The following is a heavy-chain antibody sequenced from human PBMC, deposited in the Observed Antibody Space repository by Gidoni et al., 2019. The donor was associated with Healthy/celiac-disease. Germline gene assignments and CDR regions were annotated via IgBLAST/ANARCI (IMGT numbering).Heavy chain of an antibody. J-gene: IGHJ4*02. CDR2: ISWNSGSI. CDR1: GFTFDDYA. V-gene: IGHV3-9*01. D-gene: IGHD6-13*01. Sequence: EVQLVESGGGLVQPGRSLRLSCAASGFTFDDYAMHWVRQAPGKGLEWVSGISWNSGSIGYADSVKGRFTISRDNAKNSLYLQMNSLRAEDTALYYCAKAIYSSSWYGTGLGYWGQGTLVTVSS. CDR3: AKAIYSSSWYGTGLGY.